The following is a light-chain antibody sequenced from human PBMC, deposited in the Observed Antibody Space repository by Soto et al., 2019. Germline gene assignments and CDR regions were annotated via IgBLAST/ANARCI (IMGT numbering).Light chain of an antibody. Sequence: DIQMTQSPSTLSASVGDRVTITCRASQSISSWLAWYQQKPGKAPKLLIYKASSLDSGVPSRFSGSGSGTEFTLTISSLQPDDFETYYCQQYNSYPWTFGQGTKVEIK. CDR3: QQYNSYPWT. V-gene: IGKV1-5*03. J-gene: IGKJ1*01. CDR1: QSISSW. CDR2: KAS.